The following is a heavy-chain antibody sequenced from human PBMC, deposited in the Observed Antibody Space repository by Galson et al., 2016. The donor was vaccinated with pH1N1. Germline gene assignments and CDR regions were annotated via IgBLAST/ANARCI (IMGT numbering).Heavy chain of an antibody. J-gene: IGHJ3*02. D-gene: IGHD3-9*01. Sequence: SVKVSCKASGFTFSNHGINWVRQAPGQGLEWMGWINTKIGNPTYAQGFTGRFVFSLDTSVNTAYLQINSLKADDTAVYYCARETPSPSPTVLRYFDWSRGLSAFDMWGRGTLVAVSS. CDR2: INTKIGNP. CDR1: GFTFSNHG. CDR3: ARETPSPSPTVLRYFDWSRGLSAFDM. V-gene: IGHV7-4-1*02.